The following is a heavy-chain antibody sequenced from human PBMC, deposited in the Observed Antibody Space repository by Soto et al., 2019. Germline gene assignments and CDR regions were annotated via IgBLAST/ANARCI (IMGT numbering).Heavy chain of an antibody. Sequence: SVKVSCKASGGTFSSYAISWVRQAPGQGLEWMGGIIPIFGTANYAQKFQGRVTITADESTSTAYMELSSLRSEDTAVYYCARGSAYYYDSSGPIIVGGYYYYYGMDVWGQGTTVTVSS. J-gene: IGHJ6*02. D-gene: IGHD3-22*01. V-gene: IGHV1-69*13. CDR2: IIPIFGTA. CDR3: ARGSAYYYDSSGPIIVGGYYYYYGMDV. CDR1: GGTFSSYA.